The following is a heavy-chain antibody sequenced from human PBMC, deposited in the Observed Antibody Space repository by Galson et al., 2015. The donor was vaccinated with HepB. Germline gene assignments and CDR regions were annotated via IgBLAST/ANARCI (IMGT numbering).Heavy chain of an antibody. D-gene: IGHD1-26*01. V-gene: IGHV3-48*01. Sequence: SLRLSCAVSGFTFSTYSMNWVRQAPGKGLEWVSYISSSGDTIYYADSAKGRFSISRDSAKNSLYLQMNSLRPEDTAIYYCARGGNYFYYYMDVWGKGTTVTISS. CDR2: ISSSGDTI. CDR1: GFTFSTYS. CDR3: ARGGNYFYYYMDV. J-gene: IGHJ6*03.